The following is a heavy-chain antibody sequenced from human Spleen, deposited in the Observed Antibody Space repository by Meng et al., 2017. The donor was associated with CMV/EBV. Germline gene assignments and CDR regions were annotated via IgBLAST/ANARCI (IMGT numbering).Heavy chain of an antibody. CDR2: IPYDGSNK. CDR1: GFTFSSYA. V-gene: IGHV3-30*04. D-gene: IGHD6-13*01. J-gene: IGHJ4*02. CDR3: ARSWPPYSSTWSYYFDS. Sequence: GESLKISCAASGFTFSSYAMHWVRQAPGKGLEWVAVIPYDGSNKFYADSVKGRFTISRDTFKNTLYLQMNSLRAEDTAVYYCARSWPPYSSTWSYYFDSWGQGTLVTVSS.